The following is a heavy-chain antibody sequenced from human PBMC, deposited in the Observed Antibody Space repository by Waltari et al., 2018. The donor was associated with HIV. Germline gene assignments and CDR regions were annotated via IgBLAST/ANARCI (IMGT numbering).Heavy chain of an antibody. D-gene: IGHD2-21*02. V-gene: IGHV3-30*03. Sequence: QVQLMQSGGGVVQPGGSLRLSCTASGFLFSNYGIHWVRQAPGKGLDWVALMSHDGNSHFYADSVKGRFTVSRDNSKDTVYLQMNSLTTDDTAVYYCATYCGGDCYFGEVSFDVWGQGTMVIVS. CDR1: GFLFSNYG. J-gene: IGHJ3*01. CDR3: ATYCGGDCYFGEVSFDV. CDR2: MSHDGNSH.